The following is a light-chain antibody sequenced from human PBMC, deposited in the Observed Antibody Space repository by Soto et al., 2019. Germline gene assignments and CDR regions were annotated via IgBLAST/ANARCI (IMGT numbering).Light chain of an antibody. J-gene: IGLJ2*01. CDR1: SSNIGSNT. V-gene: IGLV1-44*01. CDR3: AAWDDSLNVV. CDR2: SNN. Sequence: QSVLTQPPSASGTPGQRVTISCSGSSSNIGSNTVNWYQQLPGTAPKLLIYSNNQRPSGGPDRFSGSKSGTSASLAISGLQSEDEADYYCAAWDDSLNVVFGGGTQLTVL.